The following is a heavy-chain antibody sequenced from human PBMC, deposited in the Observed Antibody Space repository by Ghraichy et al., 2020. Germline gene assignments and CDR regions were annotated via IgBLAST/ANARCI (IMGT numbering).Heavy chain of an antibody. Sequence: GGPLRLSCAASGFVFRSYWMGWVRQAPGRGLEWVANIKRDGSEKYYVDSVKGRFTISRDNARNSLFLQMNSLRAEDTAVYYCARDRRDIGAAGGDYWGQGTLVTVSS. CDR2: IKRDGSEK. D-gene: IGHD6-13*01. CDR3: ARDRRDIGAAGGDY. V-gene: IGHV3-7*03. J-gene: IGHJ4*02. CDR1: GFVFRSYW.